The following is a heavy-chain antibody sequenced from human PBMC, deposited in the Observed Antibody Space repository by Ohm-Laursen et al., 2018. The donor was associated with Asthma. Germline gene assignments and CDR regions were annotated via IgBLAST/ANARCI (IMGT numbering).Heavy chain of an antibody. V-gene: IGHV3-23*01. Sequence: SLRLFCAASGFTFSSFAMSWVRQAPGKGLEWVSTISGSAGSTYYADSVKGRFTNSRDNSKNTLYLQMNSLRAEDTALYYCAKDRGFNYGYGMDVWGQGTTVTVSS. CDR1: GFTFSSFA. CDR2: ISGSAGST. CDR3: AKDRGFNYGYGMDV. D-gene: IGHD5-18*01. J-gene: IGHJ6*02.